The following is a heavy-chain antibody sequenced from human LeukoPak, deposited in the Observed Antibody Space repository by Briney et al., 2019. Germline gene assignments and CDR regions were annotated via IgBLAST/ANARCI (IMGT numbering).Heavy chain of an antibody. CDR3: ARDDGSGSYYT. V-gene: IGHV1-46*01. D-gene: IGHD3-10*01. J-gene: IGHJ5*02. CDR1: GYTFTSYY. CDR2: INPSGGST. Sequence: GASVKVSCTASGYTFTSYYMHWVRQATGQGLEWMGIINPSGGSTSYAQKFQGRVTMTRDTSTSTVYMELSSLRSEDTAVYYCARDDGSGSYYTWGQGTLVTVSS.